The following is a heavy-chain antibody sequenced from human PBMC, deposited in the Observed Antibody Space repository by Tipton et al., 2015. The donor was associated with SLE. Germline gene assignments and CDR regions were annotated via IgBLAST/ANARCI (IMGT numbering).Heavy chain of an antibody. Sequence: QLVQSGGGLVQPGRSLRLSCAASGFTFDDYAMHWVRQAPGKGLEWVSGISWNSVIIDYADSVKGRFTISRDNAKNSLYLQMNSLRVDDTALYYCVKDYGSSGSYFDYWGQGTLVTVSS. V-gene: IGHV3-9*01. J-gene: IGHJ4*02. CDR1: GFTFDDYA. D-gene: IGHD3-22*01. CDR2: ISWNSVII. CDR3: VKDYGSSGSYFDY.